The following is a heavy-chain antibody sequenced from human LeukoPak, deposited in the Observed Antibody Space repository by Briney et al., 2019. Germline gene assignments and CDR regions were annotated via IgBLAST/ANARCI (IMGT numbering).Heavy chain of an antibody. Sequence: SETLSLTCTVSGGSISSYYWSWIRQPPGKGLEWIAYIYYSGSTNYNPSLKSRVTISVDTSKNQFSLKLSSVTAADTAVYYCARHLGRARGYSYGYVRIYDAFDIWGQGTMVTVSS. CDR3: ARHLGRARGYSYGYVRIYDAFDI. CDR2: IYYSGST. V-gene: IGHV4-59*08. J-gene: IGHJ3*02. CDR1: GGSISSYY. D-gene: IGHD5-18*01.